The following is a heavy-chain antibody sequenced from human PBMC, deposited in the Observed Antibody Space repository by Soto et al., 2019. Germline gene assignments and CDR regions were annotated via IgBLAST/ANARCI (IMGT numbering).Heavy chain of an antibody. Sequence: GSLRLSCAASGFTFSDYYMSWIRQAPGKGLEWVSYISSSGSTIYYADSVKGRFTISRDNAKNSLYLQMNSLRAEDTAVYYCAREAYYDILTYERGPFDYWGQGTLVTVSS. D-gene: IGHD3-9*01. V-gene: IGHV3-11*01. CDR3: AREAYYDILTYERGPFDY. J-gene: IGHJ4*02. CDR2: ISSSGSTI. CDR1: GFTFSDYY.